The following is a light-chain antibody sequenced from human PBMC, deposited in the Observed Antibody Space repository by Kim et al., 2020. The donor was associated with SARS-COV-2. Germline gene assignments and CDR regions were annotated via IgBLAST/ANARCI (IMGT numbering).Light chain of an antibody. Sequence: QSVLTQPPSASGTPGQRVTISCSGSSSNIGSNYVYWYQQLPGTAPKLLIYRNNQRPSGVPYRFSGSKSGTSASLAISGLRSEDEADYYCAAWDDSLSGWVFGGGTQLTVL. V-gene: IGLV1-47*01. CDR1: SSNIGSNY. CDR2: RNN. J-gene: IGLJ3*02. CDR3: AAWDDSLSGWV.